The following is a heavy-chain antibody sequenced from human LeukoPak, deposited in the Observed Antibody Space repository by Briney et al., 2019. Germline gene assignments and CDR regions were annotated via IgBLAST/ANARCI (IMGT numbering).Heavy chain of an antibody. CDR3: ARDQYDSVWGSYRPYLDF. D-gene: IGHD3-16*02. CDR1: GYTFRSYG. V-gene: IGHV1-18*01. J-gene: IGHJ4*02. CDR2: ISIYNGNT. Sequence: ASVKVSRKASGYTFRSYGVSWIRQAPGQGLEWMGSISIYNGNTKYAENFQGRVTMTTDTSTSTAYMELSLRSDDTAMYYCARDQYDSVWGSYRPYLDFWGQGTLVTVSS.